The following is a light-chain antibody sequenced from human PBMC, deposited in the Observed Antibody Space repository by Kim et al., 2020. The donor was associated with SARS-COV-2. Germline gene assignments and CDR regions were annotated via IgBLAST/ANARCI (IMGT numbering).Light chain of an antibody. CDR3: QSRDSAGNAV. Sequence: SSELTQDPAVSVALGQTVRITCQGDSLRSYYATWYQQKPRQAPVLVIYGRNNRPSGIPDRFSGSASGNTASLTISGAQAEDEADFYCQSRDSAGNAVFGGGTQLTVL. V-gene: IGLV3-19*01. CDR1: SLRSYY. J-gene: IGLJ2*01. CDR2: GRN.